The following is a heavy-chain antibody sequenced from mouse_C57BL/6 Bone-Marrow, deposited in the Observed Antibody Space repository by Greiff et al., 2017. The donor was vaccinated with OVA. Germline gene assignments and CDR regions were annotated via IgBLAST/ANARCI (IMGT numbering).Heavy chain of an antibody. V-gene: IGHV2-2*01. D-gene: IGHD1-1*01. Sequence: QVQLKQSGPGLVQPSQSLSITCTVSGFSLTSYGVHWVRQSPGKGLEWLGVIWSGGSPDYNAAFISRLSISKDNSKSQVFFKMNSLQADDTAIYYWARKGYGSSYDWYFDVWGTGTTVTVSS. CDR2: IWSGGSP. CDR3: ARKGYGSSYDWYFDV. CDR1: GFSLTSYG. J-gene: IGHJ1*03.